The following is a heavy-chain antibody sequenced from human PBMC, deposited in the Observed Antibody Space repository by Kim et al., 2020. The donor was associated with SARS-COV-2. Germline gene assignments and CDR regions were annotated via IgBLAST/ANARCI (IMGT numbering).Heavy chain of an antibody. D-gene: IGHD6-19*01. Sequence: DSVKGRFTISRDNAKNALYLQMNSLRAEDTAVYYCARDRLRIAVAGTLDYWGQGTLVTVSS. J-gene: IGHJ4*02. V-gene: IGHV3-7*03. CDR3: ARDRLRIAVAGTLDY.